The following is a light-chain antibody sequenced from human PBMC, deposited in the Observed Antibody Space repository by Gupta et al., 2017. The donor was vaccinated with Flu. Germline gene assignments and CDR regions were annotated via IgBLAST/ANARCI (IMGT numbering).Light chain of an antibody. CDR1: KLGNKF. CDR2: QDN. CDR3: QTWDSSTAV. Sequence: SYELTQPPSVSVSPGQPASITCSGDKLGNKFACWYQQKPGQSSVLVIYQDNKRPSGIPERFSGSNSGNTATLTISGTQAMDEADYYCQTWDSSTAVFGTGTKVTVL. V-gene: IGLV3-1*01. J-gene: IGLJ1*01.